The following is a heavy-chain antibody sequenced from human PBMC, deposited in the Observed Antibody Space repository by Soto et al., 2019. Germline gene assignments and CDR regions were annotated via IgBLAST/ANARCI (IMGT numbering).Heavy chain of an antibody. D-gene: IGHD3-3*01. Sequence: QVQLVQSGAEVKKPGASVKVSCKASGYTCTSYGISWVRQAPGQGLEWMGWISAYNGNTNYAQKLQGRVTMTTDTSTSTAYMELRSLRSDDTAVYYCARDRESRITICGVVIIDGMDVWGQGTTVTVSS. J-gene: IGHJ6*02. CDR2: ISAYNGNT. CDR1: GYTCTSYG. CDR3: ARDRESRITICGVVIIDGMDV. V-gene: IGHV1-18*04.